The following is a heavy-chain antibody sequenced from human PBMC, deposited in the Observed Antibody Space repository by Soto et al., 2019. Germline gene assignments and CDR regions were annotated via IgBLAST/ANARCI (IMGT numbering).Heavy chain of an antibody. J-gene: IGHJ4*02. CDR2: ISGSGTKT. CDR1: GFSFSSYA. V-gene: IGHV3-23*01. CDR3: AKDHPVIEVVKVFEY. Sequence: GSLRLSCAASGFSFSSYAMSWVRQAPGKGLDWVSAISGSGTKTHYADSVKGRFTISRDNSKNTLYLQMNSLRAEDTAVYYCAKDHPVIEVVKVFEYWGRGALVTVSS. D-gene: IGHD3-22*01.